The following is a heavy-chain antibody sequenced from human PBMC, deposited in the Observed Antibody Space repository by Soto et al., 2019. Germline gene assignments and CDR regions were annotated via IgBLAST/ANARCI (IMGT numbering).Heavy chain of an antibody. V-gene: IGHV1-69*04. CDR3: ATSYGSGYRAFDF. J-gene: IGHJ4*02. CDR1: GDTFNFYS. D-gene: IGHD3-10*01. CDR2: GNPILSMS. Sequence: QVQLVQSGAEVKRPGSSVKVSCKASGDTFNFYSINWVRQAPGLGLEWMGRGNPILSMSNYAQRFQGRVTLTAYRSTSTAYMDLSGLRSEDTAIYYCATSYGSGYRAFDFWGQGALVTVSS.